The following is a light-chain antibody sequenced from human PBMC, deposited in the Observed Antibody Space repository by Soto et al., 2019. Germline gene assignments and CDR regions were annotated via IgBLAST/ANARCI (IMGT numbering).Light chain of an antibody. V-gene: IGKV1-5*01. CDR2: DAS. CDR1: QSVSNW. CDR3: QQYDSYSWT. Sequence: DIQMTQSPSTLSASVGDRVTITCRASQSVSNWLAWYQQKSGKAPKLLIYDASSLQSGVPSRFSGSGSGTEFILNISSLQPDDFATYYCQQYDSYSWTFDQGTKVDIK. J-gene: IGKJ1*01.